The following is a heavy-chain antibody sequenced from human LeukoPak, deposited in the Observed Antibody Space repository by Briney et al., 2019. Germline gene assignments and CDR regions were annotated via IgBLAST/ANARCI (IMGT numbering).Heavy chain of an antibody. Sequence: GASGKVSCKASGYTFTSSGIRRGRQAPGQGLEWMGWISAYNGNTNNAKKHQGRVTMTTDTSTSTAYLELRSMRSDDRAVYYCARHRDDYGVSWFDPWGQGTLVTVSS. V-gene: IGHV1-18*04. D-gene: IGHD4-17*01. CDR2: ISAYNGNT. J-gene: IGHJ5*02. CDR3: ARHRDDYGVSWFDP. CDR1: GYTFTSSG.